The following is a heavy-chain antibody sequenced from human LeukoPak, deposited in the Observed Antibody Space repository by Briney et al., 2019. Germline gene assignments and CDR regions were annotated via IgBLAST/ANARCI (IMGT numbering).Heavy chain of an antibody. Sequence: PSETLSLTCSVSGYSFTSGHYWGWIRQPPGKGLEWIANIYHTGSAHYNPSLKSRVTISVDTSKNQFSLKLSSVAAADTAVYYCARYCTSTTCILRGFDYWGQGTLVTVSS. D-gene: IGHD2-2*01. CDR1: GYSFTSGHY. V-gene: IGHV4-38-2*01. CDR2: IYHTGSA. CDR3: ARYCTSTTCILRGFDY. J-gene: IGHJ4*02.